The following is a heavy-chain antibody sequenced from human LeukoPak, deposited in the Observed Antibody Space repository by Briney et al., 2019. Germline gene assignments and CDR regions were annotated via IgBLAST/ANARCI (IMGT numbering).Heavy chain of an antibody. CDR1: GGTFSSYA. V-gene: IGHV1-69*13. D-gene: IGHD3-10*01. CDR3: ARANPEYGSGSYYNPRFGYFDY. Sequence: GASVKVSCKASGGTFSSYAISWVRQAPGQGLEWMGGIIPIFGTANYAQKFQGRVTITADESTSTAYMEPSSLRSEDTAVYYCARANPEYGSGSYYNPRFGYFDYWGQGTLVTVSS. CDR2: IIPIFGTA. J-gene: IGHJ4*02.